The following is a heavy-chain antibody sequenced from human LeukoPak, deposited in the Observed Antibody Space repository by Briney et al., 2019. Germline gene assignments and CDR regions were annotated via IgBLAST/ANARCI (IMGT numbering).Heavy chain of an antibody. CDR2: INHSGST. V-gene: IGHV4-34*01. D-gene: IGHD4-17*01. CDR3: AREGTDDYGDYVGSGYFDY. J-gene: IGHJ4*02. CDR1: GGSFSGYY. Sequence: SETLSLTCAVYGGSFSGYYWSWIRQPPGKGLEWIGEINHSGSTNYNPSLKSRVTISVDTSKNQFSLKLSSVTAADTAVYYCAREGTDDYGDYVGSGYFDYWGQGTLVTVSS.